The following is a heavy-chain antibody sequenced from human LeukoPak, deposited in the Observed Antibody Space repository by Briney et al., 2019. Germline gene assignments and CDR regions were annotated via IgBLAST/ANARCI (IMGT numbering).Heavy chain of an antibody. CDR1: GGPISSGGYS. CDR2: IYHSGST. V-gene: IGHV4-30-2*01. Sequence: SETLSLTCAVSGGPISSGGYSWSWIRQPPGKGLEWIGYIYHSGSTYYNPSLKSRVTISVDRSKNQFSLKLSSVTAADTAVYYCARSTPASGADYYYGMDVWGQGTTVTVSS. CDR3: ARSTPASGADYYYGMDV. D-gene: IGHD3-10*01. J-gene: IGHJ6*02.